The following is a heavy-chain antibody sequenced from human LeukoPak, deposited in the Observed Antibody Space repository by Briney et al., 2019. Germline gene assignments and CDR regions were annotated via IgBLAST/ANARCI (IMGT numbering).Heavy chain of an antibody. CDR1: GFTVSSNY. CDR3: ARDSRYGGYLDY. V-gene: IGHV3-53*01. Sequence: GGSLRLSCAASGFTVSSNYMGWVRQAPGKGLEWVSVIYSGGSTYYADSVKGRFTISRDNSKNTLYLQMNSLRAEDTAVYYCARDSRYGGYLDYWGQGTLVTVSS. J-gene: IGHJ4*02. D-gene: IGHD4-23*01. CDR2: IYSGGST.